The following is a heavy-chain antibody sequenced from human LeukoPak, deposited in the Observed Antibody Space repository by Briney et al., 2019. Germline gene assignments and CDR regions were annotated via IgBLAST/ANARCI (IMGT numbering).Heavy chain of an antibody. CDR2: ISYDGSNK. V-gene: IGHV3-30*18. CDR1: GFTFSSYG. J-gene: IGHJ4*02. CDR3: AKESEQWLVLLGYFDY. D-gene: IGHD6-19*01. Sequence: PGGSLRLSCAASGFTFSSYGMHWVRQAPGKGLEWVAVISYDGSNKYYADSVKGRFTISRDNSKNTLYLQMNSLRAEDTAVYYCAKESEQWLVLLGYFDYWGQGTLVTVSS.